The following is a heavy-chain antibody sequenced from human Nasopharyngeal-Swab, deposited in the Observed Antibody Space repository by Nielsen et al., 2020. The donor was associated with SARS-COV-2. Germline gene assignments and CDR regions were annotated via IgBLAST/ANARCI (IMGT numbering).Heavy chain of an antibody. J-gene: IGHJ4*02. V-gene: IGHV3-21*04. CDR1: DFTFNTYT. Sequence: GESLKISCAASDFTFNTYTMTWVRQAPGKGLEWVSSISSGGNYRYYADSVKGRFTISRDNARSSVSLQMNSLRAEDTAVYYCAKRDDYYESSGLGDWGQGTLVTVSS. CDR3: AKRDDYYESSGLGD. D-gene: IGHD3-22*01. CDR2: ISSGGNYR.